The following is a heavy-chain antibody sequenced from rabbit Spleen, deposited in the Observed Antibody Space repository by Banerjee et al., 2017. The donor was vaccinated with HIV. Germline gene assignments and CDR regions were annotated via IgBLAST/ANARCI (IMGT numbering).Heavy chain of an antibody. CDR2: IDPLFDNT. CDR3: ARDLVAVIGWNFNL. Sequence: QEQLVESGGGLVQPGGSLKLSCKASGFDFSAYGVSWVRQAPGKGLEWIGYIDPLFDNTYYANWAKGRFIMSRTSSTTVTLQMTSLTAADTATYFCARDLVAVIGWNFNLWGPGTLVTVS. D-gene: IGHD1-1*01. V-gene: IGHV1S45*01. CDR1: GFDFSAYG. J-gene: IGHJ4*01.